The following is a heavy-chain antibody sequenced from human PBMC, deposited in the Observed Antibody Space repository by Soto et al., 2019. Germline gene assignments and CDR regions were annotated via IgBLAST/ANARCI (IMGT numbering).Heavy chain of an antibody. D-gene: IGHD3-3*01. CDR2: INRGGDT. Sequence: SETLSLTCVVYGGSFSGYYWSWVRQPPGKGLEWIGEINRGGDTNYNPSLKSRVTLSVDPSKNQFSLELSSVTAADTAVYYCARGCGGTIFGVVTNFYYYDMDVWGQGTTVTVSS. CDR3: ARGCGGTIFGVVTNFYYYDMDV. CDR1: GGSFSGYY. V-gene: IGHV4-34*01. J-gene: IGHJ6*02.